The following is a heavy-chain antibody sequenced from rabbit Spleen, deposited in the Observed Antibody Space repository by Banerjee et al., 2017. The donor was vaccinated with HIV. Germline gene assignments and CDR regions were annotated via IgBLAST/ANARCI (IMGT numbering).Heavy chain of an antibody. CDR3: ARVGGVGVYGYATL. V-gene: IGHV1S40*01. Sequence: QSLEESGGDLVKPGASLTLTCTASGFSFSSRYYMCWVRQAPGKGLEWIACIDSGSSGDAYYASWAKGRFTISKTSSTTVTLQMTSLTAADTATYFCARVGGVGVYGYATLWGQGTLVTVS. CDR1: GFSFSSRYY. CDR2: IDSGSSGDA. J-gene: IGHJ4*01. D-gene: IGHD6-1*01.